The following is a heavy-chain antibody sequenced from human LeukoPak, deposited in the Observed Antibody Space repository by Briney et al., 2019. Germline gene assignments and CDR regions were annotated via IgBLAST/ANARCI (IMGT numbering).Heavy chain of an antibody. Sequence: GGSLRLSCAVSGLTFSTYWMSWVRQAPGQGLEWVANVKHDGSEKYYVDSVKGRFTISRDNAKNSLFLQMNSLRDEDTAVYYCARRYFDYWGQGTLVTVSS. CDR1: GLTFSTYW. J-gene: IGHJ4*02. CDR2: VKHDGSEK. V-gene: IGHV3-7*03. CDR3: ARRYFDY.